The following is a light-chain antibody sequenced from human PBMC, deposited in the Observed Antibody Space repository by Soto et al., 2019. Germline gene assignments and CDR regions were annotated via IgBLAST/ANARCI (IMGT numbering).Light chain of an antibody. CDR2: DAS. CDR3: QQYDNFPLT. J-gene: IGKJ4*01. CDR1: QDIKHY. V-gene: IGKV1-33*01. Sequence: DIQMTQSPSSLSASVGDRVTITCRASQDIKHYLNWYQQKPGKAPKLLIYDASNLETGVPSRFSGSGSGTDFTFTISSLQPEDIATYYCQQYDNFPLTFGGGTKVDIK.